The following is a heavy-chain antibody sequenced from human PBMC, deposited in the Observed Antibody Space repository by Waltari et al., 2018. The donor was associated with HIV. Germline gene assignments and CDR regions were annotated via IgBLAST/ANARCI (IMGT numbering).Heavy chain of an antibody. D-gene: IGHD2-2*02. CDR3: AKDIGCSSTSCYTAGFDY. Sequence: EVQLVASGGGLVQPGRSLRRSCAASGFTFDDYAMHWVRQAPGKGLGWVSGISWNSGSIGYADSGKGRFTISRDNAKNSVYLQMNSLGAEDTALYYCAKDIGCSSTSCYTAGFDYWGQGTLVTVSS. J-gene: IGHJ4*02. V-gene: IGHV3-9*01. CDR1: GFTFDDYA. CDR2: ISWNSGSI.